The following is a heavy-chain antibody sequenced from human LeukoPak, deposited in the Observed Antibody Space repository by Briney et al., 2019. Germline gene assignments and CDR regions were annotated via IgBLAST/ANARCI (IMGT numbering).Heavy chain of an antibody. J-gene: IGHJ5*02. CDR1: GVSFSGYY. D-gene: IGHD1/OR15-1a*01. CDR2: INHSGST. V-gene: IGHV4-34*01. CDR3: ARNKVGRFDP. Sequence: SETLPLTCAVYGVSFSGYYWSWIRQPPGKGLEWIGEINHSGSTNYNPSLKSRVTISVDTSENQCSLKLSSVTAADTAVYYCARNKVGRFDPWGQGTLVTVSS.